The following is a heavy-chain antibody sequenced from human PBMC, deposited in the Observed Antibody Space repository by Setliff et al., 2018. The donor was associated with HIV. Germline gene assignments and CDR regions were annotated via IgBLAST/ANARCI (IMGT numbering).Heavy chain of an antibody. CDR3: ARLVWFGEGGGV. J-gene: IGHJ6*02. CDR2: ISAYNGNT. Sequence: ASVKVSCKASGYTFTSYGISWVRQAPGQGLEWMGWISAYNGNTNYAQKLQGRLTITTDESTSTAYMDLRSLRSEDTAVYYCARLVWFGEGGGVWGQGTTVTVSS. V-gene: IGHV1-18*01. CDR1: GYTFTSYG. D-gene: IGHD3-10*01.